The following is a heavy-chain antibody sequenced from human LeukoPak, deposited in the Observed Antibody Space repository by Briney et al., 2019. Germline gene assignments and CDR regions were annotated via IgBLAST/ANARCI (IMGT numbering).Heavy chain of an antibody. J-gene: IGHJ4*02. CDR3: AGEYYYDSSGWY. Sequence: PGGSLRLSCAASGFTFSSYAMHWVRQAPGKGLEWVAVISYDGSNKYYADSVKGRFTISRDNSKNTLYLQMNSLRAEDTAVYYCAGEYYYDSSGWYWGQGTLATVSS. CDR1: GFTFSSYA. D-gene: IGHD3-22*01. CDR2: ISYDGSNK. V-gene: IGHV3-30-3*01.